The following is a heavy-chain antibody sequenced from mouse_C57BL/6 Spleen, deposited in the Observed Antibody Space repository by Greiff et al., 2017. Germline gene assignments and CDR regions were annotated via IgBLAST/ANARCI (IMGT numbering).Heavy chain of an antibody. J-gene: IGHJ1*03. V-gene: IGHV1-15*01. CDR3: TRDEGSNYEDWYFDV. CDR1: GYTFTDYE. CDR2: IDPETGGT. D-gene: IGHD2-5*01. Sequence: QVQLQQSGAELVRPGASVTLSCKASGYTFTDYEMHWVKQTPVHGLEWIGAIDPETGGTAYNQKFKGKAILTADKSSSTAYMELRSLTAEDSAVYYCTRDEGSNYEDWYFDVWGTGTTVTVSS.